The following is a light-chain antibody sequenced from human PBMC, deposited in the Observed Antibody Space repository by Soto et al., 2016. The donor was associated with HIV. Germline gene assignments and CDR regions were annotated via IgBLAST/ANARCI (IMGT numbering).Light chain of an antibody. J-gene: IGKJ5*01. CDR1: QSLLHSNGYYY. Sequence: EIVMTQSPLSLPVTPGESASISCRSSQSLLHSNGYYYLTWYLQRPGQSPRRLISLGSNRASGVPDRFSGSGSGTDFTPRISRVEPEDVGIYYCMQALQTPLTFGQGTRLEIK. V-gene: IGKV2-28*01. CDR3: MQALQTPLT. CDR2: LGS.